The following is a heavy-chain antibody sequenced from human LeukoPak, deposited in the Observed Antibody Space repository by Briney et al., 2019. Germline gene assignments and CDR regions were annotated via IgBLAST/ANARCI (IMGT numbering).Heavy chain of an antibody. CDR1: GFTFSSYG. D-gene: IGHD1-26*01. Sequence: PGRSLRLSCAASGFTFSSYGMHWVRQAPGKGLEWVAVISYDGSNKYYADSVKGRFTISRDNSKNTLYLQMNSLRAEDTAVYYCARVGASYGAGDAFDIWGQGTMVTVSS. J-gene: IGHJ3*02. CDR2: ISYDGSNK. CDR3: ARVGASYGAGDAFDI. V-gene: IGHV3-33*05.